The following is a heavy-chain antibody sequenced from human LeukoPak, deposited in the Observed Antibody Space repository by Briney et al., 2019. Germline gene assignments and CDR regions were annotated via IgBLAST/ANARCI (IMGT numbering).Heavy chain of an antibody. Sequence: SETLSLTCTVSRGSISSRSDYWWTWIRQPPGQGLEWIGSVYHSGGIYYNPSLKSRLTISVDTSKDHFSLNLASVTAADTAVYYCARQRAHGTWAFDYWGQGTLLTVSS. CDR2: VYHSGGI. CDR3: ARQRAHGTWAFDY. D-gene: IGHD1-26*01. J-gene: IGHJ4*02. CDR1: RGSISSRSDY. V-gene: IGHV4-39*01.